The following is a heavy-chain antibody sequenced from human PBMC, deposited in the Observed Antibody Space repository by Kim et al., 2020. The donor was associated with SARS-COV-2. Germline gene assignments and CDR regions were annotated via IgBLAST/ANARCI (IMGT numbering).Heavy chain of an antibody. CDR1: GGSFSGYY. D-gene: IGHD6-19*01. V-gene: IGHV4-34*01. CDR3: ASCIAVAGTACVDY. J-gene: IGHJ4*02. CDR2: INHSGST. Sequence: SETLSLTCAAYGGSFSGYYWSWIRQPPGKGLEWIGEINHSGSTNYNPSLKSRVTISVDTSKNQFSLKLSSVTAADTAGYDCASCIAVAGTACVDYWGQGTLVTVSS.